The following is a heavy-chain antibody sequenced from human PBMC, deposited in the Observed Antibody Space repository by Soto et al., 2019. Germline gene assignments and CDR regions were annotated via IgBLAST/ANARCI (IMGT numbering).Heavy chain of an antibody. Sequence: ASVKVSCKAPRDTFTSYYINWVRQAPGQGLEWMGVINPHGGSTAYAQKFKGRVTLTRDTSASTVYMEVSSLTSEDTAMYYCARSSGVNCGIILEGTNLYAPWGQGTRVTFSP. CDR2: INPHGGST. V-gene: IGHV1-46*01. CDR3: ARSSGVNCGIILEGTNLYAP. CDR1: RDTFTSYY. J-gene: IGHJ5*02. D-gene: IGHD2-21*01.